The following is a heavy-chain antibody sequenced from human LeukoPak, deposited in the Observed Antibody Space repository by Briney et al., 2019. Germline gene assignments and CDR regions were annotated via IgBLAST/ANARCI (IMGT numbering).Heavy chain of an antibody. J-gene: IGHJ4*02. CDR3: AKDHRAVVTSLFGY. CDR2: FSGSGSGT. CDR1: GFTFSNYA. V-gene: IGHV3-23*01. Sequence: GGSLRLSCAASGFTFSNYAMSWVRQAPGQGLEWVSAFSGSGSGTYYADSVNGRFTISRDNSKNTLYLQMNSLRAEDTAVYYCAKDHRAVVTSLFGYGGQGTLLTVS. D-gene: IGHD4-23*01.